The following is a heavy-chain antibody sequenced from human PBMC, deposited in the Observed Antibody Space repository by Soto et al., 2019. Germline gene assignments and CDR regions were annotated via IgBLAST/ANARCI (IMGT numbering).Heavy chain of an antibody. CDR1: GGTFSSYA. CDR2: IIPIFGTA. Sequence: SVKVSCKASGGTFSSYAISWVRQAPGQGLEWMGGIIPIFGTANYAQKFQGRVTITADKSTSTAYMELSSLRSEDTAVYYCARGRHGISSSVMDVWGQGITVTVSS. V-gene: IGHV1-69*06. J-gene: IGHJ6*02. CDR3: ARGRHGISSSVMDV. D-gene: IGHD2-2*01.